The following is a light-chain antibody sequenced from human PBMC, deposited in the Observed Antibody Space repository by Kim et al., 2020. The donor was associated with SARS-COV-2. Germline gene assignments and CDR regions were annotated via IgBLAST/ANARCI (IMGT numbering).Light chain of an antibody. V-gene: IGKV1-39*01. CDR2: AAS. J-gene: IGKJ4*01. Sequence: EAIGGSVTITCRASQSISSYVNWYQQKPGKAPKFLIYAASSLQSGVPSKFSGSGSGTDFTLTISSLQPEDFATYYCQQSYSTPLTFGGGTKVDIK. CDR1: QSISSY. CDR3: QQSYSTPLT.